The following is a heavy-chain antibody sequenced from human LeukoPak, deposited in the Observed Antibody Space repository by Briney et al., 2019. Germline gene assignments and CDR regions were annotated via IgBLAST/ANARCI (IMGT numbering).Heavy chain of an antibody. CDR3: ARDPVGFSPSLNAYCGGDCSRVEYFQH. CDR2: ISSGGSFI. CDR1: GFTFSDYY. D-gene: IGHD2-21*02. J-gene: IGHJ1*01. V-gene: IGHV3-11*04. Sequence: GGSLRLSCAASGFTFSDYYMSWIRQAPGKGLEWVSYISSGGSFIYYADSVRGRFTSSRDNAKNLLYLEMNSLRAEDTAVYYCARDPVGFSPSLNAYCGGDCSRVEYFQHWGQGTLVTVSS.